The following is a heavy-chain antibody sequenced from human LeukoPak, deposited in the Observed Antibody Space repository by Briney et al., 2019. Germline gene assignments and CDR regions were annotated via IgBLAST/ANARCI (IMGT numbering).Heavy chain of an antibody. CDR1: GYTFTSYD. V-gene: IGHV1-8*01. CDR2: MNPNSGNT. J-gene: IGHJ6*03. Sequence: VASVKVSCKASGYTFTSYDINWVRQATGQGLEWMGWMNPNSGNTGYAQKFQGRVTMTRNTSISTAYMELSRLRSDDTAVYYCARGVGSRYMDVWGKGTTVTVSS. D-gene: IGHD2-2*01. CDR3: ARGVGSRYMDV.